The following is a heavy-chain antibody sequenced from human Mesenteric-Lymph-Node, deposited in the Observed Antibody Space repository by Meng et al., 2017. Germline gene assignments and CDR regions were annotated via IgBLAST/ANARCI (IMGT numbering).Heavy chain of an antibody. D-gene: IGHD3-10*01. CDR3: ARGPHYYGFGYGLDV. Sequence: SETLSLTCTVSGGSISGEHWSWIRQPPGKGLEWIGNIYYSGNTNYNPALKSRVTISVDTSKNQLSLEVTSVTAADTAVYYCARGPHYYGFGYGLDVWGQGTTVTVSS. CDR1: GGSISGEH. V-gene: IGHV4-59*01. J-gene: IGHJ6*02. CDR2: IYYSGNT.